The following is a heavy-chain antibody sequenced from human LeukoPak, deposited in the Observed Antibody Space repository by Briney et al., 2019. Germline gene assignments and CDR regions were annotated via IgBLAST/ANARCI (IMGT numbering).Heavy chain of an antibody. Sequence: GGSLRLSCAASGFTFSSYSMNWVRQAPGKGLEWVSSISSSSSYIYYADSVKGRFTISRDNAKNSLYLQMNSLRAEDTAVYYCARDGTAKTYHDFWSGYYTDYWGQGTLVTVSS. D-gene: IGHD3-3*01. V-gene: IGHV3-21*01. CDR3: ARDGTAKTYHDFWSGYYTDY. CDR1: GFTFSSYS. J-gene: IGHJ4*02. CDR2: ISSSSSYI.